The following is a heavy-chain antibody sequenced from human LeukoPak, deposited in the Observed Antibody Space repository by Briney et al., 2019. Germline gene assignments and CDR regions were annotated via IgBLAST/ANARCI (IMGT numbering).Heavy chain of an antibody. Sequence: PSETLSLTCTVSGGSISSGSYYWSWIRQPAGKGLEWIGRIYTSGNTNYNPSLKSRVTISLDTSENHFSLKLSSVTAADTAVYYCARVTTGGYYNYWGQGTLVTVSS. D-gene: IGHD3-22*01. J-gene: IGHJ4*02. V-gene: IGHV4-61*02. CDR3: ARVTTGGYYNY. CDR1: GGSISSGSYY. CDR2: IYTSGNT.